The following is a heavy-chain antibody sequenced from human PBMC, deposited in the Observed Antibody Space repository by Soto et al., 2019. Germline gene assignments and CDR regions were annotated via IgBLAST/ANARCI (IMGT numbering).Heavy chain of an antibody. V-gene: IGHV2-5*02. CDR1: AFSLSTGGVG. Sequence: QITLKESGPTLVKPTQTLTLTCTFSAFSLSTGGVGVGWIRQPPGKALEWLALIYWDDDKRYSPSLRSRLTLTKDTSKNQAVLTMTNMDPVDTATYYCIQSRCGGDCLQSYASYYYYGMDVWGQGTTVTVSS. D-gene: IGHD2-21*02. CDR2: IYWDDDK. CDR3: IQSRCGGDCLQSYASYYYYGMDV. J-gene: IGHJ6*02.